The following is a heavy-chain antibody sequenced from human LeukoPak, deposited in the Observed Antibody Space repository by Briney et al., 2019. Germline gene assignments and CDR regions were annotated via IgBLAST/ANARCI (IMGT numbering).Heavy chain of an antibody. CDR3: ARLVGATIHFDY. V-gene: IGHV4-38-2*02. D-gene: IGHD1-26*01. Sequence: SETVSLTCTVSGHSITSGYYWGWIRLPPGKGLEWIGSSYHSGSTYYNPSLKSRVTISVDTSKNQFSLKLSSVTAGVTAVYYCARLVGATIHFDYWGQGTLVTVPS. CDR2: SYHSGST. J-gene: IGHJ4*02. CDR1: GHSITSGYY.